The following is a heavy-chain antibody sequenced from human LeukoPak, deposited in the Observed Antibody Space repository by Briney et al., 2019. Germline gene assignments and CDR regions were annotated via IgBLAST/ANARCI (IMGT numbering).Heavy chain of an antibody. CDR3: ASEGQVTRVRGVHY. D-gene: IGHD3-10*01. Sequence: SETLSLTCTVSGGSISSSSYYWGWIRQPPGKGLEWIGSIYYSGSTYYNPSLKSRVTISVDTSKNQFSLKLSSVTAADTAAYYCASEGQVTRVRGVHYWGQGTLVTVSS. J-gene: IGHJ4*02. CDR1: GGSISSSSYY. CDR2: IYYSGST. V-gene: IGHV4-39*01.